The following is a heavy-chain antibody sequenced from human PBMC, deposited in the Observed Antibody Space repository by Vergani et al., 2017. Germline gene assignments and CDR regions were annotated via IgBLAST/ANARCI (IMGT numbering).Heavy chain of an antibody. J-gene: IGHJ6*02. CDR1: GFKFFDYW. V-gene: IGHV3-30*02. CDR2: IRYDGSSE. CDR3: ANSVIAGNVGVAYFGMDV. Sequence: VRLVESGGGLVQPGGSLRLSCAASGFKFFDYWMFWVRQAPGKGLAWVSFIRYDGSSEYYGDSVKGRFTISRDKSQNTVNLQMNSLRTEDTAVYFCANSVIAGNVGVAYFGMDVWGRGTTVTVSS. D-gene: IGHD2/OR15-2a*01.